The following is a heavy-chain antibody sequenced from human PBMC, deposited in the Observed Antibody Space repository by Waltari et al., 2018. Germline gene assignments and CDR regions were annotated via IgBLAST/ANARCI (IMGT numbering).Heavy chain of an antibody. Sequence: EVQLVESGGGLVKPGGSLRLSCAASGFTFSSYSMTWVRQAPGKGLEWVSSIRSSSSYIDYADSVKGRFTISRDNAKNSLYLQMNSLRAEDTAVYYCARPRAGNFDYWGQGTLVTVSS. J-gene: IGHJ4*02. CDR1: GFTFSSYS. V-gene: IGHV3-21*01. D-gene: IGHD6-19*01. CDR2: IRSSSSYI. CDR3: ARPRAGNFDY.